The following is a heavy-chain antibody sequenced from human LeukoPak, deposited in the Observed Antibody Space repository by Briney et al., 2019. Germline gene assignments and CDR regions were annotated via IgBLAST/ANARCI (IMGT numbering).Heavy chain of an antibody. D-gene: IGHD3-10*01. V-gene: IGHV3-53*01. CDR3: ANLPRGDY. J-gene: IGHJ4*02. CDR2: IYSSGST. Sequence: PGGSLRLSCAASGFTVSSNYMTWVRQAPGKGLEWVSIIYSSGSTYYADSLKGRFTISRDNSKNTVYLQMSSLIAEDTAVYYCANLPRGDYWGQGTLVTVSS. CDR1: GFTVSSNY.